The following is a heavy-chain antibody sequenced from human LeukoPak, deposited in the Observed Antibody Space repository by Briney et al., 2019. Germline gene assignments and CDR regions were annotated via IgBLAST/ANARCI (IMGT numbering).Heavy chain of an antibody. CDR2: IWYDGSNK. Sequence: GGSLRLSCAASGFTFSSYGMHWVRQAPGKGLEWVAVIWYDGSNKYYADSVKGRFTISRDNSKNTLYLQMNSLRAEDTAVYYCARDLGGDPEHAAGFDPWGQGTLVTVSS. D-gene: IGHD2-21*02. CDR1: GFTFSSYG. V-gene: IGHV3-33*01. CDR3: ARDLGGDPEHAAGFDP. J-gene: IGHJ5*02.